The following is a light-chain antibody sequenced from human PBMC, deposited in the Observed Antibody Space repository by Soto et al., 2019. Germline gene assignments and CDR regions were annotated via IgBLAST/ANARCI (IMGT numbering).Light chain of an antibody. J-gene: IGKJ4*01. CDR1: QGIRNY. CDR2: DAS. CDR3: QQYENLPLT. V-gene: IGKV1-33*01. Sequence: DIPMTQSPSSLSASVGDRVTITCQASQGIRNYLNWYQHKPGKAPKLLIYDASNLETGVPSRFSGSGSGTDFTFTISSLQPEDIATYYCQQYENLPLTFGGGTKVEI.